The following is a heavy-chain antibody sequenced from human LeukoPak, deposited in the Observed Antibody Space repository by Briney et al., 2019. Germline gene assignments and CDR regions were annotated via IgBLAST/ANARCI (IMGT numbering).Heavy chain of an antibody. Sequence: PGGSLRLSCAASGFTFSSYGMHWVRQAPGKGLEWVAFIRYDGSNKYYADSVKGRFTISRDNSKNTLYLQMNSLRAEDTAVYYCAKATSRKTEKGLGLWFGELRKYYFDYWGQGTLVTVSS. V-gene: IGHV3-30*02. J-gene: IGHJ4*02. CDR1: GFTFSSYG. CDR2: IRYDGSNK. D-gene: IGHD3-10*01. CDR3: AKATSRKTEKGLGLWFGELRKYYFDY.